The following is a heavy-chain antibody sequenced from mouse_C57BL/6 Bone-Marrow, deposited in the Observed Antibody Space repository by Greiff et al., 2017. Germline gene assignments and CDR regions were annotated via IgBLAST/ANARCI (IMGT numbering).Heavy chain of an antibody. Sequence: VKLMESGGDLVKPGGSLKLSCAASGFTFSSYGMSWVRQTPDKRLEWVATISSGGSYTYYPDSVKGRFTISRDNAKNTLYLQMSSLKSEDTAMYYCARHPGTTWFAYWGQGTLVTVSA. D-gene: IGHD4-1*01. J-gene: IGHJ3*01. CDR2: ISSGGSYT. CDR1: GFTFSSYG. V-gene: IGHV5-6*01. CDR3: ARHPGTTWFAY.